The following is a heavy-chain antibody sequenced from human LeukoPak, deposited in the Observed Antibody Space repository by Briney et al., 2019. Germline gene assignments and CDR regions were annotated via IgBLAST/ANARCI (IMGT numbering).Heavy chain of an antibody. CDR2: IYSSGST. CDR3: AREVRSSGYSLDY. Sequence: PSETLSLTCTVSGGSISSYYWSWIRQPAGKGLEWIGRIYSSGSTNCNPSLKSRVTMSVDTSKNQFSLKLRSVTAADTAVYYCAREVRSSGYSLDYWGQGTLVTVSS. V-gene: IGHV4-4*07. CDR1: GGSISSYY. J-gene: IGHJ4*02. D-gene: IGHD3-22*01.